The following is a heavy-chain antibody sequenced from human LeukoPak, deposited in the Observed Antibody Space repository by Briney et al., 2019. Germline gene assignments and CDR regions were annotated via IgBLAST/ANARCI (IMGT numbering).Heavy chain of an antibody. CDR2: VYSGGHT. CDR1: GLIVSNNY. V-gene: IGHV3-53*01. D-gene: IGHD3-3*01. CDR3: AKVSDPYDFWSGYYLDY. J-gene: IGHJ4*02. Sequence: GGSLRLSCAASGLIVSNNYMSWVRQAPGKGLEWVSIVYSGGHTYYADSVKGRFTISRDNSKNTLYLQMNSLRAEDTAVYYCAKVSDPYDFWSGYYLDYWGQGTLVTVSS.